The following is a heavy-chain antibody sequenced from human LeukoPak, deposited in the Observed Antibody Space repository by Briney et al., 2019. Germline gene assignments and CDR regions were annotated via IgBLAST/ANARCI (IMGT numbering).Heavy chain of an antibody. CDR2: IYHSGLT. CDR1: GYSISSGYY. V-gene: IGHV4-38-2*02. J-gene: IGHJ2*01. CDR3: ARDASRTYFDL. D-gene: IGHD1-1*01. Sequence: SETLSLTCTVSGYSISSGYYWGWIRQPPGMGLEWIGSIYHSGLTYYNPSLKSRVTISVDTSKNHFSLNLSSVTAADTAVYYCARDASRTYFDLWGRGTLVTVSS.